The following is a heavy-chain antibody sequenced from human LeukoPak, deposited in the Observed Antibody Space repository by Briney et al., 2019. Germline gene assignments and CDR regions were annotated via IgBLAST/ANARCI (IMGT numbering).Heavy chain of an antibody. D-gene: IGHD6-19*01. Sequence: PGGSLRLSCAASGFTFSNYNMHWVRQAPGKGLEYVSAITTNGGPTYYANSVKGRFTISRDNSRNTLYLQMGSLRADDMAVYYCATAHISGYYDYWGQGTLVTVSS. CDR3: ATAHISGYYDY. J-gene: IGHJ4*02. CDR1: GFTFSNYN. CDR2: ITTNGGPT. V-gene: IGHV3-64*01.